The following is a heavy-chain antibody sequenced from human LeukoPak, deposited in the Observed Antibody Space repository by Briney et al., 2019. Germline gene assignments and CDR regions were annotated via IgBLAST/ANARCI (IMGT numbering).Heavy chain of an antibody. V-gene: IGHV4-34*01. Sequence: SETLSLTCAVYGGSFSGYYWSWIRQPPGKGLEWIGEINHSGSTNYNPSLKSRVTISVDTPKNQFSLNLSSATAADTAVYYCARRRVFDYWGQGTLVTVSS. D-gene: IGHD3-10*01. CDR2: INHSGST. CDR1: GGSFSGYY. J-gene: IGHJ4*02. CDR3: ARRRVFDY.